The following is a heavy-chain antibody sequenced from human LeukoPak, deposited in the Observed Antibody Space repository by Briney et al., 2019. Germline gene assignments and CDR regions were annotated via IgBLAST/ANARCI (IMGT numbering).Heavy chain of an antibody. CDR1: GFTFNSYS. Sequence: GGSLRLSCAASGFTFNSYSMNWVRQAPGKGLEWVSSISSSSSSIYYADSVKGRFTISRDNAKNSLYLQMNSLRAEDTAVYYCARASGDIVETATMGSYWGQGTLVTVSS. J-gene: IGHJ4*02. CDR2: ISSSSSSI. CDR3: ARASGDIVETATMGSY. D-gene: IGHD5-18*01. V-gene: IGHV3-21*01.